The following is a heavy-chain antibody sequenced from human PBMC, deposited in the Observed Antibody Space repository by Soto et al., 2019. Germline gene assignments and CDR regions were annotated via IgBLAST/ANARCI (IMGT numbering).Heavy chain of an antibody. Sequence: SETLSLTCTVSGGSISSGDYYWSWIRQPPGKGLEWIGYIYYSGSTYYNPSLKSRVTISVDTSKNQFSLKLSSVTAADTAVYYCASHHPRGLRYFDWLLYVDYWGQGTLVTVSS. D-gene: IGHD3-9*01. J-gene: IGHJ4*02. V-gene: IGHV4-30-4*01. CDR1: GGSISSGDYY. CDR3: ASHHPRGLRYFDWLLYVDY. CDR2: IYYSGST.